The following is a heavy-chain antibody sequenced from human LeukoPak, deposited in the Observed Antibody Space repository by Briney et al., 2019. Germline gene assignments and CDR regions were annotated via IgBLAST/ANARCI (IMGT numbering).Heavy chain of an antibody. Sequence: SQTLSLTCAISGDSVSSNSAAWNWIRQSPSRGLEWLGRTYYRSNWFNDFALSVKSRITINPDTSKNQFSLQLNSVTPEDTAVYYCAKNYGDSNWFDPWGQGTLATVSS. J-gene: IGHJ5*02. V-gene: IGHV6-1*01. CDR1: GDSVSSNSAA. CDR3: AKNYGDSNWFDP. CDR2: TYYRSNWFN. D-gene: IGHD4-17*01.